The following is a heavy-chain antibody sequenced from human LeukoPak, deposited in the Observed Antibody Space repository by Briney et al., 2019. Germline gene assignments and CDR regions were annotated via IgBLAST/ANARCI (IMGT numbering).Heavy chain of an antibody. V-gene: IGHV3-64*01. CDR1: GFTFSSYA. CDR2: ISSNGGST. Sequence: GGSLRLSCAASGFTFSSYAMHWVRQAPGKGLEYVSAISSNGGSTYYANSVKGRFTISRDNFKNTLYLQMGSLRAEDMAVYYCARENSGSYYFDYWGQGTLVTVSS. D-gene: IGHD1-26*01. J-gene: IGHJ4*02. CDR3: ARENSGSYYFDY.